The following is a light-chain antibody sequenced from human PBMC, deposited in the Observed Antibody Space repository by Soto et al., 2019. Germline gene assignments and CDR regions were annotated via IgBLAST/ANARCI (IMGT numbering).Light chain of an antibody. CDR3: QQYYDIPPT. J-gene: IGKJ1*01. V-gene: IGKV4-1*01. Sequence: DIVMTQSPDSLAVSLGERATINCKSSQNILYSSNNNNYLAWYQQKPGQPPKLLIYWASTRESGVPDRFSGSGSGTDFTLTISSLQAEDVAVYYCQQYYDIPPTFGQGTKVDI. CDR1: QNILYSSNNNNY. CDR2: WAS.